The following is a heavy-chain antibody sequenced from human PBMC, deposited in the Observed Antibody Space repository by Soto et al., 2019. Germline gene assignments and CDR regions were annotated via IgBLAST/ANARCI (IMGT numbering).Heavy chain of an antibody. Sequence: SETLSLTCAVYGGSFSGYYWSWIRQPPGKGLEWIGEINHSGSTNYNPSLKSRATISVDTSKNQFSLKLSSVTAADTAVYYCAREGYCSSTSCYVLDYWGQGTLVTVSS. V-gene: IGHV4-34*01. CDR2: INHSGST. CDR3: AREGYCSSTSCYVLDY. J-gene: IGHJ4*02. CDR1: GGSFSGYY. D-gene: IGHD2-2*01.